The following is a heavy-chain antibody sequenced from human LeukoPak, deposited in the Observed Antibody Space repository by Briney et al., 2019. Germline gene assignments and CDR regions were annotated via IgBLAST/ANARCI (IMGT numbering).Heavy chain of an antibody. V-gene: IGHV1-2*04. J-gene: IGHJ4*02. CDR3: AIIPNSSGWQVDY. CDR1: GYTFTGYY. CDR2: INPNSGGT. D-gene: IGHD6-19*01. Sequence: ASVKVSCKASGYTFTGYYMHWVRQAPGQGLEWMGWINPNSGGTNYAQKFQGWVTMTRDTSISTAYMELSRLRSDDTAVYYCAIIPNSSGWQVDYWGQGTLVTVSS.